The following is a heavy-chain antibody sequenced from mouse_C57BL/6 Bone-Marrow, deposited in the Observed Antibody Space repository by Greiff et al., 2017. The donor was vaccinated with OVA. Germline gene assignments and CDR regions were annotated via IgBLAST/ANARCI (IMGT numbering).Heavy chain of an antibody. J-gene: IGHJ2*01. CDR1: GYAFSSYW. V-gene: IGHV1-82*01. CDR2: IYPGDGDT. Sequence: VQLVESGPELVKPGASVKISCKASGYAFSSYWMNWVKQRPGKGLEWIGRIYPGDGDTNYNGKFKGKATLTADKSSSTAYMQLSSLTSEDSAVYFCASRWLLRYYFDDWGQGTTLTVSS. D-gene: IGHD2-3*01. CDR3: ASRWLLRYYFDD.